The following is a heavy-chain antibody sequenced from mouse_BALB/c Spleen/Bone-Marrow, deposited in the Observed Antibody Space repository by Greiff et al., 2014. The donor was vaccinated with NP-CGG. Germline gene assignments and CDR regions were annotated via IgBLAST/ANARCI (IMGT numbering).Heavy chain of an antibody. D-gene: IGHD1-1*01. CDR1: GFNIKDTY. J-gene: IGHJ3*01. V-gene: IGHV14-3*02. CDR2: IDPANGNT. CDR3: ALYYYGSGGFAY. Sequence: EVKLMESGAELVKPGASVKLSCTASGFNIKDTYMHWVKQRPEQGLEWIGRIDPANGNTKYDPKFQGKATITADTSSNTAYLQLSSLTSEDTAVYYCALYYYGSGGFAYWGQGTLVTVSA.